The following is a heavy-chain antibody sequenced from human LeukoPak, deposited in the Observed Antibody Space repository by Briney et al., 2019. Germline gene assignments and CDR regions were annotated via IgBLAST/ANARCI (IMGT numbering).Heavy chain of an antibody. CDR2: INWNGGST. D-gene: IGHD3-10*02. CDR1: GFTLDDYA. V-gene: IGHV3-20*04. Sequence: PGGSLGLSCAVSGFTLDDYAMNWVRQAPGKGLEWVANINWNGGSTGYGDSVKGRFSISRDNAKNSVFLQMHSLRADDTAFYCARDMLLGDAFDIWGQGTMVIVSS. J-gene: IGHJ3*02. CDR3: ARDMLLGDAFDI.